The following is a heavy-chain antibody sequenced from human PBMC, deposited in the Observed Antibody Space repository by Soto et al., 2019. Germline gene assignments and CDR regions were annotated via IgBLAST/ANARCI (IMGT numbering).Heavy chain of an antibody. Sequence: PGGSLRLSCAASGFTFSSYSMNWVRQAPGKGLEWVSSISSSSSYIYYADSVKGRFTISRDNAKNSLYLQMNSLRAEDTAMYYCARPTNRGKYYYGMDVWGQGTTVTVSS. V-gene: IGHV3-21*04. CDR3: ARPTNRGKYYYGMDV. CDR2: ISSSSSYI. D-gene: IGHD2-8*01. CDR1: GFTFSSYS. J-gene: IGHJ6*02.